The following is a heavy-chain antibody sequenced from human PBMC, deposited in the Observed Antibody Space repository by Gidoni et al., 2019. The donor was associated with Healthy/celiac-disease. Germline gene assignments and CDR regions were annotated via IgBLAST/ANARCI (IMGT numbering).Heavy chain of an antibody. D-gene: IGHD2-15*01. CDR2: IIPIFGTA. Sequence: QVQLVQSGAEVKKPGSSVKVSCKASGGTFSSYAISWVRQAPGQGLEWMGGIIPIFGTANYAQKFQGRVTITADKSTSTAYMELSSLRSEDTAVYYCARPHRSNCSGGSCYNYYFDYWGQGTLVTVSS. J-gene: IGHJ4*02. CDR3: ARPHRSNCSGGSCYNYYFDY. V-gene: IGHV1-69*06. CDR1: GGTFSSYA.